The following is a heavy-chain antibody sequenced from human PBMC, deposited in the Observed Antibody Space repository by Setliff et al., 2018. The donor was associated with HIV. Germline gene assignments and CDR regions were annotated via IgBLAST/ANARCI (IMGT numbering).Heavy chain of an antibody. CDR2: MNPNSGVT. J-gene: IGHJ6*04. CDR3: ASGKGVGGVVITDGLDV. V-gene: IGHV1-8*02. Sequence: ASVKVSCKPSGHTFSNSDIHWVRRATGQGPEWMGWMNPNSGVTGYALKFHDRVTMTRDTSISTAYLELRTLTSEDTAVYYCASGKGVGGVVITDGLDVWGKGTTVTVSS. CDR1: GHTFSNSD. D-gene: IGHD3-10*01.